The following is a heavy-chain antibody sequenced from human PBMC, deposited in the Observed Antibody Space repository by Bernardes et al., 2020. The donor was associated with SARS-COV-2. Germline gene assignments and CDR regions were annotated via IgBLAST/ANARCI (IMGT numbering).Heavy chain of an antibody. J-gene: IGHJ6*02. Sequence: ASVKVSCKTSGYTFNVYGISWVRQAPGQGLEWMGWISGYNGETQYAQKIQGRVTMTTDRSTSTAYMELRSLRSDDTAVYYCARDCPDYNFWDGLYTRREVFDYNGMDVWGQGTTVTVSS. D-gene: IGHD3-3*01. V-gene: IGHV1-18*01. CDR2: ISGYNGET. CDR3: ARDCPDYNFWDGLYTRREVFDYNGMDV. CDR1: GYTFNVYG.